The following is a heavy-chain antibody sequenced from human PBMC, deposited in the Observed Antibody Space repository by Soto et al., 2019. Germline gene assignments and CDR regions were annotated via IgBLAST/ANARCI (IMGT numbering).Heavy chain of an antibody. CDR1: GYTFTSYD. Sequence: QVQLVQSGAEVKKPGASVKVSCKASGYTFTSYDINWGRQATGQGLEWMGWMNPNSGNTGYAQKFKGRVTRTRNTSLTTAYMELCSMRSEDTCMYYCAREKSYGMDAWRQGTTVTVSS. CDR3: AREKSYGMDA. CDR2: MNPNSGNT. J-gene: IGHJ6*02. V-gene: IGHV1-8*01.